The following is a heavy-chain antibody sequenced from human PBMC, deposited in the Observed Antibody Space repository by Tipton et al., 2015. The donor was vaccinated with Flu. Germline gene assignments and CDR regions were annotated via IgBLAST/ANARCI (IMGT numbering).Heavy chain of an antibody. Sequence: TLSLTCTVSGGSISSGSYYGGWIRQPAGKGLEGIGRIYTSGSTNYNPSLKSRVTISVNTSKNQFSLKLSSVTAAETAVYYCASRLNGDVDYLVQGTLVTVPS. J-gene: IGHJ4*02. CDR2: IYTSGST. V-gene: IGHV4-61*02. D-gene: IGHD4-17*01. CDR3: ASRLNGDVDY. CDR1: GGSISSGSYY.